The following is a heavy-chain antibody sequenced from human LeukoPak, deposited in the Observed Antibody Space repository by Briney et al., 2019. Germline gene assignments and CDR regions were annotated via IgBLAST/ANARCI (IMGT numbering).Heavy chain of an antibody. CDR1: GGSISSYY. V-gene: IGHV4-59*01. CDR3: ARGRNYYMDV. CDR2: IYYSGST. J-gene: IGHJ6*03. Sequence: PSETLSPTCTVSGGSISSYYWSWIRQPPGKGLEWTGYIYYSGSTNYNPSLKSRVTISVDTSKNQFSLKLSSVTAADTAVYYCARGRNYYMDVWGKGTTVTISS.